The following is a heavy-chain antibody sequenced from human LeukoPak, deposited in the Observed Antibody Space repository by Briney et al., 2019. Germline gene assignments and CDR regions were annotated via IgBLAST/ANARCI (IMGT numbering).Heavy chain of an antibody. Sequence: SVKVSCKASGDNFSRYTVTWVRLAPGQGLEWMGGIIPAFGTANYAQKFQGRVTITADESTSTAYMELSSLRSEDTAVYYCASDLAAAGTYQFDYWGQGTLVTVSS. J-gene: IGHJ4*02. CDR1: GDNFSRYT. V-gene: IGHV1-69*13. D-gene: IGHD6-13*01. CDR3: ASDLAAAGTYQFDY. CDR2: IIPAFGTA.